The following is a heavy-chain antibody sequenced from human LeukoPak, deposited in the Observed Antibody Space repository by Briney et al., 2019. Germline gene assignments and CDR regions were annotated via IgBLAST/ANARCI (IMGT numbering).Heavy chain of an antibody. J-gene: IGHJ3*02. CDR3: ARVYDISTGYYPDAFDI. CDR2: IYYSGST. Sequence: PSETLSLTCTVSGGSISSYYWSWIRQPPGKGLEWIGYIYYSGSTNYNPSLKSRVTISVDTSKNQFSLKLSSVTAADTAVYYCARVYDISTGYYPDAFDIWGQGTMVTVSS. V-gene: IGHV4-59*01. CDR1: GGSISSYY. D-gene: IGHD3-9*01.